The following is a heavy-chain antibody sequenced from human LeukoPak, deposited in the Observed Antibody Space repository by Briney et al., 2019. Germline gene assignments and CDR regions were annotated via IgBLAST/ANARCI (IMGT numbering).Heavy chain of an antibody. Sequence: GGSLRLSCAASGFTFDDYAMHWVRQAPGKGREWVSDISWNSGSIGYADSVKGRFTISRDNAKKSLYLQMNSLRDDDTAVYYCAREKWLRYYMDVWGKGTTVTVSS. CDR3: AREKWLRYYMDV. V-gene: IGHV3-9*01. J-gene: IGHJ6*03. CDR2: ISWNSGSI. D-gene: IGHD5-12*01. CDR1: GFTFDDYA.